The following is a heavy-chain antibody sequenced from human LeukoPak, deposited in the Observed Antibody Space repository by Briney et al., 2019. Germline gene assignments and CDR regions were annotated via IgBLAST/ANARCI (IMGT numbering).Heavy chain of an antibody. J-gene: IGHJ6*03. Sequence: GGSLRLSCAASGFTVSSNYMSWVRQAPAKGLEWGSVIYSGGSTYYADSVKGRFTIPRDNSKNTLYLQMNSLRAEDTAVYYCASQPPMVRGPYYYYMDVWGKGTTVTVSS. CDR2: IYSGGST. D-gene: IGHD3-10*01. CDR1: GFTVSSNY. CDR3: ASQPPMVRGPYYYYMDV. V-gene: IGHV3-53*01.